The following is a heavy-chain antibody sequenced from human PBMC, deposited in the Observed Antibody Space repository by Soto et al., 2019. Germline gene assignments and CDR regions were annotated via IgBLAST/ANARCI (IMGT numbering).Heavy chain of an antibody. Sequence: QVQLQESGPGLVKPSETLSLTCTVSGGSISSYYWSWIRQPAGKGLEWIGRIYTSGRTNYNPSLKRRVTIPVAPSKTHFSVKLRCVAAADTDVYYCARDIGSSCYSTTGEFDYWGQGTLVTVSS. V-gene: IGHV4-4*07. J-gene: IGHJ4*02. D-gene: IGHD6-13*01. CDR1: GGSISSYY. CDR3: ARDIGSSCYSTTGEFDY. CDR2: IYTSGRT.